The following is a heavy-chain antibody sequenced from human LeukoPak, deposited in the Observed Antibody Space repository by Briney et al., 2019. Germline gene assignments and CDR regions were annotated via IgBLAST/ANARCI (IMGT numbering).Heavy chain of an antibody. CDR2: ISSSSSYT. Sequence: GGSLRLSCAASGFTFSDYYMSWIRQAPGKGREWVSYISSSSSYTNYADSVKGRFTISRDNAKNSLYLQMNRLRAEDTAVYYCARPYGDLYYFDYWGQGTLVTVSS. CDR3: ARPYGDLYYFDY. CDR1: GFTFSDYY. V-gene: IGHV3-11*06. J-gene: IGHJ4*02. D-gene: IGHD4-17*01.